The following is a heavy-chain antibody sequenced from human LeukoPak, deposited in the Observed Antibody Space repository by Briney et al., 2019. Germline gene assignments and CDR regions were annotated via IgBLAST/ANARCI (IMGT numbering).Heavy chain of an antibody. Sequence: ASVKVSCKASGYTFTSYDINWVRQATGQGLEWMGWINPNSGDTNYAQKFQGWVTMTRDTSISAAYMELSRLTSDDTAVYYCARDVREGYYYYGMDVWGQGTTVTVSS. V-gene: IGHV1-2*04. J-gene: IGHJ6*02. CDR2: INPNSGDT. CDR1: GYTFTSYD. D-gene: IGHD1-26*01. CDR3: ARDVREGYYYYGMDV.